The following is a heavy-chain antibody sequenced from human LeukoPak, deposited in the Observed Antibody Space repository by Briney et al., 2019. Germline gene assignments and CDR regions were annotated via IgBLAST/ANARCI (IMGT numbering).Heavy chain of an antibody. Sequence: ASVKVSCKASGYTFTSYGIIWVRQAPGQGLEWMGWISAYNGNTNYAQKLQGRVTMTTDTSTSTAYMELRSLRSDDTAVYYCARDRSIAARNLADYWGQGTLVTVSS. V-gene: IGHV1-18*01. CDR1: GYTFTSYG. D-gene: IGHD6-6*01. CDR2: ISAYNGNT. CDR3: ARDRSIAARNLADY. J-gene: IGHJ4*02.